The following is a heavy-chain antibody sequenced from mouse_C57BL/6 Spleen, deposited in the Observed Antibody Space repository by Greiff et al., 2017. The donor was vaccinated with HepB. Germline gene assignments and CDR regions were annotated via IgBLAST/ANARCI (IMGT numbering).Heavy chain of an antibody. Sequence: QVQLQQSGTELVKPGASVKLSCKASGYTFTSYWMHWVKQRPGQGLEWIGNINPSNGGTNYNEKFKSKATLTVDKSSSTAYMQLSSLTSEDSAVYYCARITTVVSPFDVWGTGTTVTVSS. CDR3: ARITTVVSPFDV. CDR1: GYTFTSYW. D-gene: IGHD1-1*01. V-gene: IGHV1-53*01. CDR2: INPSNGGT. J-gene: IGHJ1*03.